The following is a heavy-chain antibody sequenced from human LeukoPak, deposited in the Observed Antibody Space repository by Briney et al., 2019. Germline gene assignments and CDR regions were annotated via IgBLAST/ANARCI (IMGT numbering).Heavy chain of an antibody. CDR1: GFTFSSYA. D-gene: IGHD6-19*01. CDR2: ISGSGGST. Sequence: GGSLTLSCAASGFTFSSYAMSWVCQAPGKGLEWVSAISGSGGSTYYADSVKGRFTISRDNSKNTLYLQMNSLRAEDTAVYYCAKEGQQWLVLFDYWGQGTLVTVSS. CDR3: AKEGQQWLVLFDY. V-gene: IGHV3-23*01. J-gene: IGHJ4*02.